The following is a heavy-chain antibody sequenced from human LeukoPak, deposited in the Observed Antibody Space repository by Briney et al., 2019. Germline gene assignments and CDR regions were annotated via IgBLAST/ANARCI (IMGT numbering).Heavy chain of an antibody. CDR3: ARTTVTTDGRFDY. CDR2: IYYSGTT. J-gene: IGHJ4*02. CDR1: GDSINSNNFY. V-gene: IGHV4-39*01. D-gene: IGHD4-17*01. Sequence: SETLSLTCTVSGDSINSNNFYWGWIRQPPGKGLEWIGNIYYSGTTFYNPSLKSRLTISVDTSKNQFSLKLSSLTAADTAVYYCARTTVTTDGRFDYWGQGTLVTVSS.